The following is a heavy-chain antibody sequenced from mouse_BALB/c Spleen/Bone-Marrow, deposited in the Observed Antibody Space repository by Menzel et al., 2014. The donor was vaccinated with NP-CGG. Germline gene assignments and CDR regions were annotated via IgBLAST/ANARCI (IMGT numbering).Heavy chain of an antibody. CDR2: ISSGGST. Sequence: EVQLQESGGGLVKPGGSLKLSCAASGFTFSSYAMSWVRQTPEKRLEWVASISSGGSTYYPDSVKGRFTISRDNARNILYLQMSSLRSEDTAMYYCASLYFYGSSYYTTDYWGQGTSVTVSS. J-gene: IGHJ4*01. D-gene: IGHD1-1*01. CDR1: GFTFSSYA. V-gene: IGHV5-6-5*01. CDR3: ASLYFYGSSYYTTDY.